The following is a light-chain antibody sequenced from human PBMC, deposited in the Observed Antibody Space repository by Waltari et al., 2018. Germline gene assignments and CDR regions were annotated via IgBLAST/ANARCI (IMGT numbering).Light chain of an antibody. CDR1: RSDGDYYRI. J-gene: IGLJ2*01. Sequence: QSALTQPASVSGSPGQSVTIPCTGVRSDGDYYRITSLFRQPPGKAPKLILYDVSNRASDISNRFSGYKSGNTASLTISRLQADDEADYFCSYYPDTHTPVVFGGGTKLTV. CDR2: DVS. CDR3: SYYPDTHTPVV. V-gene: IGLV2-14*03.